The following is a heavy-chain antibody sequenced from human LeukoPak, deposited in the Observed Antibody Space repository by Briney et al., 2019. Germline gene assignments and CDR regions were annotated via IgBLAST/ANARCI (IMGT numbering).Heavy chain of an antibody. CDR2: SSGYNGKT. CDR3: ARDSSSWPHGH. V-gene: IGHV1-18*01. Sequence: GASVKVSFKCSGYTFTSYGISWVGQAPGQGLAWMGWSSGYNGKTNYARKFQERVVMTTDTSTSTVYMELRSLGSDDTAVYDCARDSSSWPHGHWGQGTLVTVSS. CDR1: GYTFTSYG. J-gene: IGHJ4*02. D-gene: IGHD6-13*01.